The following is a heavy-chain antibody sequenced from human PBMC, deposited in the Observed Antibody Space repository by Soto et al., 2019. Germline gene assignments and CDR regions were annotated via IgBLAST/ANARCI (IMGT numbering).Heavy chain of an antibody. Sequence: PSETLSLTCSVSGASIAGGSYYWSLVRQPPGKGLEWIGYIPSRGRPFYNPSLTSRGTISADSSKNQLSLQLTSVTAADTAVYYCVRDQYSGYDFALWGQGNLVTVS. J-gene: IGHJ5*02. CDR3: VRDQYSGYDFAL. CDR1: GASIAGGSYY. CDR2: IPSRGRP. V-gene: IGHV4-30-4*01. D-gene: IGHD5-12*01.